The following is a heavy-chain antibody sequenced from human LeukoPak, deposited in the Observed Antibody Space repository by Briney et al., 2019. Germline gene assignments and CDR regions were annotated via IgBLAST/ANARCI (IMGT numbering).Heavy chain of an antibody. V-gene: IGHV4-4*07. D-gene: IGHD5-18*01. CDR3: ARDSPNGYTLGHYYYFMDV. CDR1: GGSISPYY. CDR2: IHSGGTT. J-gene: IGHJ6*03. Sequence: SETLSLTCTVSGGSISPYYWTWIRQPPGKGLEFIGRIHSGGTTNYNPSLASRVSLSVDTSNNQISLRLSSVTAADTAVYYCARDSPNGYTLGHYYYFMDVWGKGTTVTVS.